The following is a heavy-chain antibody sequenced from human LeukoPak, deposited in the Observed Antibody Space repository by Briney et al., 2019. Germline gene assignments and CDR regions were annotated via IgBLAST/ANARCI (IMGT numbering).Heavy chain of an antibody. Sequence: TGGSLRLSCTASGFTFSNYAMSWVRQAPGKGLEWVSTISGSDGSTYYADSVKGRFTISRDNSKNTLYLQMNSLRAEDTAVYYCAKSVVVPHFDYWGQGTLVTVSS. D-gene: IGHD2-2*01. CDR1: GFTFSNYA. CDR3: AKSVVVPHFDY. J-gene: IGHJ4*02. CDR2: ISGSDGST. V-gene: IGHV3-23*01.